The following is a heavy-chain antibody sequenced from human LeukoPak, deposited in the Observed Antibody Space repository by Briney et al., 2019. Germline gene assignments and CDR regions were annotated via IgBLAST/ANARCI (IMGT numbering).Heavy chain of an antibody. Sequence: GGSLRLSCAASGFTFSNAWMSWVRQAPGKGLEWVGRIKSKTDGGTTDYAAPVKGRFTISRDDSKNTLYLQMNSLKTEDTAVYYCTTDRWQLGGHFDYWGQGTLVTVSS. V-gene: IGHV3-15*01. CDR3: TTDRWQLGGHFDY. CDR2: IKSKTDGGTT. J-gene: IGHJ4*02. CDR1: GFTFSNAW. D-gene: IGHD6-6*01.